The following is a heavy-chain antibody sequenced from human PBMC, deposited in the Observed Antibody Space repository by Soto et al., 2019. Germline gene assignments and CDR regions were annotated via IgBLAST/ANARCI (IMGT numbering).Heavy chain of an antibody. CDR2: INSDGSST. D-gene: IGHD5-12*01. V-gene: IGHV3-74*01. CDR1: GFTFSSYW. J-gene: IGHJ4*02. Sequence: GVSRILSCAASGFTFSSYWMHWVRQAPGKGLVWVSRINSDGSSTSYADSVKGRFTISRDNAKNTLYLQMNSLRAEDTAVYYCATSSGYDDSDYWGQGTLVTVSS. CDR3: ATSSGYDDSDY.